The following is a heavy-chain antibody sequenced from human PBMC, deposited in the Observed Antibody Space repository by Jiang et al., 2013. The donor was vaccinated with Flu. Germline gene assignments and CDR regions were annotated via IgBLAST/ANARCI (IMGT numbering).Heavy chain of an antibody. CDR2: MNPNSGNT. CDR1: GYTFTSYD. CDR3: ARGQGYSSGWYGSFYYGMDV. J-gene: IGHJ6*02. V-gene: IGHV1-8*01. D-gene: IGHD6-19*01. Sequence: SVKVSCKASGYTFTSYDINWVRQATGQGLEWMGWMNPNSGNTGYAQKFQGRVTMTRNTSISTAYMELSSLRSEDTAVYYCARGQGYSSGWYGSFYYGMDVWGQGTTVTVSS.